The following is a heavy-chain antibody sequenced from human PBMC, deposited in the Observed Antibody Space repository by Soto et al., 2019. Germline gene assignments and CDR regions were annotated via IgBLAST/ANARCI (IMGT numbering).Heavy chain of an antibody. CDR1: GGTFSSYA. CDR2: IIPIFGTA. D-gene: IGHD3-22*01. V-gene: IGHV1-69*12. J-gene: IGHJ3*02. Sequence: QVQLVQSGAEVKKPGSSVKVSCKASGGTFSSYAISWVRQAPGQGLEWMGGIIPIFGTANYAQKFQGRVTMXXDXSXKTAYMELSSLRSEDTAVYYCARDQEDSSVLDAFDIWGQGTMVTVSS. CDR3: ARDQEDSSVLDAFDI.